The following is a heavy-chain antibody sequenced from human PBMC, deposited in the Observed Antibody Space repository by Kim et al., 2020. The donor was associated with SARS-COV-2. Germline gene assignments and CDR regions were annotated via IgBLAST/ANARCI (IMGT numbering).Heavy chain of an antibody. D-gene: IGHD4-17*01. Sequence: GASLKISCKGSGYSFTSYWIGWVRQMPGKGLEWMGIIYPGDSDTRYSPSFQGQVTISADKSISTAYLQWSSLKASDTAMYYCARRSVRGRTVRQSHYFDYWGQGTLVTVSS. CDR3: ARRSVRGRTVRQSHYFDY. J-gene: IGHJ4*02. CDR1: GYSFTSYW. V-gene: IGHV5-51*01. CDR2: IYPGDSDT.